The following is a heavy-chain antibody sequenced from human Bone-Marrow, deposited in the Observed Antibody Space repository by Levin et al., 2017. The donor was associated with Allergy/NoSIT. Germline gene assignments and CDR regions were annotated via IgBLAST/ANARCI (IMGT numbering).Heavy chain of an antibody. D-gene: IGHD6-19*01. Sequence: GGSLRLSCAASGFTFSNYAMRWIRQAPGKGLEWVSSISISGGTYYADSVKGRFSISRDNSENTLYLQMDSLRGEDTAVYYCARVLLHNNAWFCDYWGQGTLVIVSS. CDR3: ARVLLHNNAWFCDY. CDR2: ISISGGT. CDR1: GFTFSNYA. J-gene: IGHJ4*02. V-gene: IGHV3-23*01.